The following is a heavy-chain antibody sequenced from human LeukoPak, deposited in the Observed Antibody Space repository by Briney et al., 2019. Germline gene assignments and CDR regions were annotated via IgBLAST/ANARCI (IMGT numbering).Heavy chain of an antibody. V-gene: IGHV3-23*01. J-gene: IGHJ4*02. D-gene: IGHD1-26*01. CDR3: ARLQVSGTYD. CDR2: IGRSGHTT. CDR1: GFTFSAYG. Sequence: GGSLRLSCAASGFTFSAYGMIWVRQAPGKGLEWVSAIGRSGHTTYFPDSVKGRFTISRDNSRNTMNLQMNSLRAEDTATYYCARLQVSGTYDWGEGTLVSVST.